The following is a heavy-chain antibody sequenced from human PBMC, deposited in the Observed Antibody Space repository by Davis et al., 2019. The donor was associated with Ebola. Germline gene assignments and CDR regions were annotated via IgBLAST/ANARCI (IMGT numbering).Heavy chain of an antibody. D-gene: IGHD5-24*01. CDR2: IYYSGST. CDR1: GGSISSSSYY. Sequence: SETLSLTCTVSGGSISSSSYYWGWIRQPPGKGLEWIGSIYYSGSTYYTPSLKSRVTISVDTSKNQFSLKLSSVTATDTAVYYCARAQRWLQLGWYFDLWGRGTLVTVSS. J-gene: IGHJ2*01. CDR3: ARAQRWLQLGWYFDL. V-gene: IGHV4-39*01.